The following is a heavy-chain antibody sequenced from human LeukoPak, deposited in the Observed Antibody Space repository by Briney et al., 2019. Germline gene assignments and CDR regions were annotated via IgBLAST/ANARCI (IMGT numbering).Heavy chain of an antibody. D-gene: IGHD2-15*01. CDR2: IYRSGST. V-gene: IGHV4-4*02. Sequence: SGTLSLTCAVSGGSISSSNWWSWVRQPPGKGLEWIGEIYRSGSTNYNPSLKSRVTISVDTSKNQFSLKLSSVTAADTAVYYCARHRCSGGSCYPMNWFDPWGQGTLVTVSS. J-gene: IGHJ5*02. CDR3: ARHRCSGGSCYPMNWFDP. CDR1: GGSISSSNW.